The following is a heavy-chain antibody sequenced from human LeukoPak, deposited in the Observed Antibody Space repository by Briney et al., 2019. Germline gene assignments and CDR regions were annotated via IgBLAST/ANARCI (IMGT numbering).Heavy chain of an antibody. CDR2: IYPGDSDT. J-gene: IGHJ5*02. V-gene: IGHV5-51*01. CDR3: ARLDSNLISGWFDP. CDR1: GYSFTSYW. D-gene: IGHD1-7*01. Sequence: VEPLKISCKSSGYSFTSYWIGWVRQMPGKGLEWMGIIYPGDSDTRYSPSFQGQVTISADKSISTAYLQWSSLKASDTAMYYCARLDSNLISGWFDPWGQGTLVTASS.